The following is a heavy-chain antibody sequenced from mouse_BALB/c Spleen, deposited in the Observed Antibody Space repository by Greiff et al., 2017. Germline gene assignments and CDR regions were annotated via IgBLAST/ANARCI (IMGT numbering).Heavy chain of an antibody. D-gene: IGHD3-1*01. Sequence: EVKLLESGGGLVQPGGSRKLSCAASGFTFSSFGMHWVRQAPEKGLEWVAYISSGSSTIYYADTVKGRFTISRDNPKNTLFLQMTRLRSEDTAMYYCARSGGVDYWGQGTTLTVAP. CDR3: ARSGGVDY. J-gene: IGHJ2*01. CDR1: GFTFSSFG. CDR2: ISSGSSTI. V-gene: IGHV5-17*02.